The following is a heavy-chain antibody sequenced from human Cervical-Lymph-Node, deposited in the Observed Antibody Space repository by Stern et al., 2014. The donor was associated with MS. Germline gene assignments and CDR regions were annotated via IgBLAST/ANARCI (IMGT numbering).Heavy chain of an antibody. J-gene: IGHJ6*02. CDR3: LGVGDAMHV. V-gene: IGHV3-30*03. Sequence: VQLVESGGGVVQPGGSLRLSCAVSGFSLSSLGMHWVRQAPGKGLEWVAVISFVGSNARYGDSVKGRFSISRDISNNTLYLQMNSLRPEDTALYYCLGVGDAMHVWGQGTTVIVSS. CDR1: GFSLSSLG. CDR2: ISFVGSNA.